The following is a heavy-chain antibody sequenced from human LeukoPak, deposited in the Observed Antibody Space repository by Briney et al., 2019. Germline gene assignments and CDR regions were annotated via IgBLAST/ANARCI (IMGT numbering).Heavy chain of an antibody. V-gene: IGHV1-18*01. CDR1: GYTFKSYG. Sequence: ASVKVSCKASGYTFKSYGISWGRQAPGQGLEWMGWISAYNGNTNYAQKLQGRVTMTTDTSTSTAYMELRNLRSDDTAVYYCARDTASYIPDFDYWGQGTLVTVSS. CDR2: ISAYNGNT. CDR3: ARDTASYIPDFDY. D-gene: IGHD2-2*02. J-gene: IGHJ4*02.